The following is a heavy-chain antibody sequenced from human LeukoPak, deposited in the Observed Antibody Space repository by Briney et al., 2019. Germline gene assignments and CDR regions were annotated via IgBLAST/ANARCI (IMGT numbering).Heavy chain of an antibody. J-gene: IGHJ4*02. CDR3: ARGSSSGLIDY. D-gene: IGHD3-22*01. Sequence: YPSETLSLTCAVYGGSFIGYYWSWIRQPPGKGLEWIGEINHSGSTNYNPSLKSRVTISVDTSKNQFSLKLSSVTAADTAVYYCARGSSSGLIDYWGQGTLVTVSS. CDR1: GGSFIGYY. CDR2: INHSGST. V-gene: IGHV4-34*01.